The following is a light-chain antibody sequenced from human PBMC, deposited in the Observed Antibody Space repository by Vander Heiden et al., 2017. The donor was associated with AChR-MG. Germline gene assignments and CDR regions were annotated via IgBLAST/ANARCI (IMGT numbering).Light chain of an antibody. V-gene: IGKV1-39*01. CDR3: QQTYSSPS. Sequence: DIQMTQSPSSLSASVGDRVTITCRASQSISSYLNWYQWKPGKAPKLLMYAASSLQSGVPSRCTGSGAATDFALTISSLQPEDVAMYYCQQTYSSPSFGGGTKVEI. CDR2: AAS. CDR1: QSISSY. J-gene: IGKJ4*01.